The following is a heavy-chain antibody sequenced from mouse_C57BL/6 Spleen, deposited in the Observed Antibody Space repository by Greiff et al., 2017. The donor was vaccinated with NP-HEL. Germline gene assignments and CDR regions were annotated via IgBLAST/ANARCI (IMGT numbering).Heavy chain of an antibody. Sequence: EVKLEESGPGLVKPSQSLSLTCSVTGYSITSGYYWNWIRQFPGNKLEWMGYISYDGSNNYNPYLKNRISITRDTSKNQFFLKLNSVTTEDTATYYCARNSAMDYWGQGTSVTVSS. CDR1: GYSITSGYY. CDR2: ISYDGSN. CDR3: ARNSAMDY. J-gene: IGHJ4*01. V-gene: IGHV3-6*01.